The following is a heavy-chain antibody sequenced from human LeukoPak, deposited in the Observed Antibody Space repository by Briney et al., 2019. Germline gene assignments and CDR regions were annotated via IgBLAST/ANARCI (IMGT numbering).Heavy chain of an antibody. J-gene: IGHJ4*02. CDR1: GFTFSNYA. Sequence: PGGSLRLSCAASGFTFSNYAMTWVRQAPGKGLEWVSSITASGGGSYYAGSVKGRFTISRDNSKKTLYLQMNSLRAEDTAVYYCAKDPFVFESGSYLIDYWGQGTLVTVSS. V-gene: IGHV3-23*01. D-gene: IGHD1-26*01. CDR2: ITASGGGS. CDR3: AKDPFVFESGSYLIDY.